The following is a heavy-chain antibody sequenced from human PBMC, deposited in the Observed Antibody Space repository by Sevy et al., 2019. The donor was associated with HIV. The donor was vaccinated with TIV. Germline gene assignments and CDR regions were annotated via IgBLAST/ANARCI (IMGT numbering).Heavy chain of an antibody. D-gene: IGHD3-22*01. CDR1: GFTFRDYS. CDR3: TRVDYYDTSASQY. CDR2: ISSASSYR. Sequence: GGSLILSCAASGFTFRDYSMNWVRQAPGQGLEWVSSISSASSYRKYGDSVKGRFTISRDNAKNLLYLDLNSLRVEDTAVYYCTRVDYYDTSASQYWGQGTLVTVSS. J-gene: IGHJ4*02. V-gene: IGHV3-21*06.